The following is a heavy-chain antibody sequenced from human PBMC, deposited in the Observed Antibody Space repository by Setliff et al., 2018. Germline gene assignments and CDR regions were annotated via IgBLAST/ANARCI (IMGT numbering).Heavy chain of an antibody. CDR2: IYTTGST. D-gene: IGHD3-10*02. Sequence: SETLSLTCTVSGGSIGSYYWTWIRQPAGRGLEWIGRIYTTGSTNFNPSLNSRVTMSLDKSKNQFSLKLSSVTAADSAVYFCARVRVVPYCMDVWGKGTTVTVSS. CDR1: GGSIGSYY. V-gene: IGHV4-4*07. CDR3: ARVRVVPYCMDV. J-gene: IGHJ6*03.